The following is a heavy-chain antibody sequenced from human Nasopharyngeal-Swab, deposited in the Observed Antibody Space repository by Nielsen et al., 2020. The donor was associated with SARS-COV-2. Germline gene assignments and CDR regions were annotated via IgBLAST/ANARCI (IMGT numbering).Heavy chain of an antibody. V-gene: IGHV3-7*01. Sequence: GGSLRLSCAASEFTFSSYWMHWVRQTPGKGLEWVANINEDGSEKYYVDSVKGRFTVSRDNAKNSLFLQMDSLRVEDTAVYYCRVTGPFTGYFDYWGQGTLVTVSS. J-gene: IGHJ4*02. CDR1: EFTFSSYW. D-gene: IGHD2-21*02. CDR2: INEDGSEK. CDR3: RVTGPFTGYFDY.